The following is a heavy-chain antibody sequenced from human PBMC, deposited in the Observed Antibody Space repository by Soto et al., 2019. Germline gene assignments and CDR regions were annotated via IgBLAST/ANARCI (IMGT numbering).Heavy chain of an antibody. CDR1: GGTFSSYS. Sequence: GASVKVSCKTSGGTFSSYSVSWVRQAPGQGLEWMGGIIPIFDIPTYAQKFQGRVTISADESTSTASMELSGLRSEDTAIYYCARGHGFNGASFDYWGQGSLVTVPQ. CDR3: ARGHGFNGASFDY. V-gene: IGHV1-69*13. D-gene: IGHD2-8*01. CDR2: IIPIFDIP. J-gene: IGHJ4*02.